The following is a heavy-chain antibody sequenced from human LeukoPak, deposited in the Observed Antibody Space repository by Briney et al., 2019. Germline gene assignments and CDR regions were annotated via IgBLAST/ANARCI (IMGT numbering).Heavy chain of an antibody. V-gene: IGHV3-21*01. CDR3: ARVVTGVVVAATSWFDP. D-gene: IGHD2-15*01. Sequence: PGGSLGLSCAASGFTFSSYSMNWVRQAPGKGLEWVSSISSSSSYIYYADSVKGRFTISRDNAKNSLYLQMNSLRAEDTAVYYCARVVTGVVVAATSWFDPWGQGTLVTVSS. CDR2: ISSSSSYI. J-gene: IGHJ5*02. CDR1: GFTFSSYS.